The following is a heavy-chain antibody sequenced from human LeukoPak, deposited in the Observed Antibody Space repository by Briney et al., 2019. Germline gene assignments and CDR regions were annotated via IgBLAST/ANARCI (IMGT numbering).Heavy chain of an antibody. J-gene: IGHJ1*01. CDR1: GFTFDDYA. Sequence: GGSLRLSCAASGFTFDDYAMHWVRQAPGKGLEWVSGISWNSGSIGYADSVKGRFTISRDNAKNSLYLQMNSLRAEDTALCYCAKAIRGDCYSHFQHWGQGTLVTVSS. CDR3: AKAIRGDCYSHFQH. CDR2: ISWNSGSI. D-gene: IGHD2-21*02. V-gene: IGHV3-9*01.